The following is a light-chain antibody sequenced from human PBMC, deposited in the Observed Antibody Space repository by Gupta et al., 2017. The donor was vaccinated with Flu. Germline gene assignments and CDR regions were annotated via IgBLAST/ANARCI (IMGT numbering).Light chain of an antibody. CDR1: QAVSTN. J-gene: IGKJ4*01. V-gene: IGKV3-15*01. CDR3: QQYNDWHPLT. CDR2: GAS. Sequence: AILSVSPGEAVTLTCRASQAVSTNIAWYQKKSGQAPRLLMQGASTRAAGVSDRFSGSGSGTEFSLTINGRQSEDFAVYYCQQYNDWHPLTFGGGTEVEIK.